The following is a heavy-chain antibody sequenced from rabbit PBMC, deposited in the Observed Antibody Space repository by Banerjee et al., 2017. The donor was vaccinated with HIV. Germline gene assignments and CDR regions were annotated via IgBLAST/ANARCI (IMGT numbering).Heavy chain of an antibody. Sequence: QEQLVESGGGLGTLGGSLKLSCKGSGIDFITYGISWFRQAPGKGLEWIACIYTDSGSTYYASWAKGRFTTSRTSSTTVTLQVTSLTAADTAPYYCARGDDSSGWGLYFWGQGTLVPV. D-gene: IGHD4-1*01. J-gene: IGHJ6*01. CDR3: ARGDDSSGWGLYF. CDR1: GIDFITYG. V-gene: IGHV1S45*01. CDR2: IYTDSGST.